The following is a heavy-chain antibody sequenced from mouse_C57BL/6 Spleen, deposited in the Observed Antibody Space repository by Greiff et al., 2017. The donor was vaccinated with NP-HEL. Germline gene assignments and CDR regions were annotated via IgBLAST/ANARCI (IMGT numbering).Heavy chain of an antibody. Sequence: QVQLQQPGAELVKPGASVKMSCKASGYTFTSYWITWVKQRPGQGLEWIGDIYPGSGSTNYNEKFKSKATLTVDTSSSTAYMQLSSLTSEDSAVYYCARRGVVALYWYFDVWGTGTTVTVSS. V-gene: IGHV1-55*01. CDR1: GYTFTSYW. J-gene: IGHJ1*03. CDR2: IYPGSGST. D-gene: IGHD1-1*01. CDR3: ARRGVVALYWYFDV.